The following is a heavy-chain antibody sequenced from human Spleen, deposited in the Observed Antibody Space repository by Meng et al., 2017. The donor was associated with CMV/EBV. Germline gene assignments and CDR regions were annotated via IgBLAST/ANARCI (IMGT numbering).Heavy chain of an antibody. D-gene: IGHD6-13*01. CDR1: GFTFSSYW. J-gene: IGHJ4*02. CDR2: ISGSGGSP. CDR3: AKDSSSWVVHYFDY. Sequence: LSLTCAASGFTFSSYWMHWVRQAPGKGLEWVSAISGSGGSPYYADSVKGRFTISRDNSKNTLYLQMNSLRAEDTAVYYCAKDSSSWVVHYFDYWGQGTLVTVSS. V-gene: IGHV3-23*01.